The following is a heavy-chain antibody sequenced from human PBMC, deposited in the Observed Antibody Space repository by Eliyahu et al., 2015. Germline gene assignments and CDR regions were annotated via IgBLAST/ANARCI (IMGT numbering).Heavy chain of an antibody. V-gene: IGHV4-34*01. CDR3: ANRDRVFWYFDL. J-gene: IGHJ2*01. CDR1: GGSFSDYY. Sequence: QLRLQQWGAGLLKPSETLSLTXAVXGGSFSDYYWSWIRQPPGKGLEWIGEISHSGSTNYNPSLQSRVTMSVDTSKNQFSLKLNSVTAADTAVYYCANRDRVFWYFDLWGRGTLVTVSS. CDR2: ISHSGST. D-gene: IGHD5-24*01.